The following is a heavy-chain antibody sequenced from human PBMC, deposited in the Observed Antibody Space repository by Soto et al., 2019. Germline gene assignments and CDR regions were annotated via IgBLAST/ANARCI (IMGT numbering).Heavy chain of an antibody. V-gene: IGHV4-4*07. CDR2: IHTSGST. CDR1: GGSISSYY. D-gene: IGHD4-17*01. CDR3: ARGSTVVTPSIFDP. J-gene: IGHJ5*02. Sequence: KPSETLSLTCTVSGGSISSYYWSWTRQPAGKGLEWIGRIHTSGSTNYNPSLKSRVTMSVDTSKNQFSLKLSSVTAADTAVYYCARGSTVVTPSIFDPWGQGTLVTVSS.